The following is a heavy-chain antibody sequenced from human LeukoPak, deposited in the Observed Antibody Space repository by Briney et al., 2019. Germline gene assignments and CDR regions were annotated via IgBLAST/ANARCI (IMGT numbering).Heavy chain of an antibody. Sequence: GASVKVSCKASGYTFTSYGISWVRQAPGQGLEWMGWISAYNGNTNYAQKLQGRVTMTTDTSTSTAYMELRSLRSDDTAVYYCARDAPRYTYDFWSGYGSPYYYYMDVWGKGTTVTVSS. CDR3: ARDAPRYTYDFWSGYGSPYYYYMDV. V-gene: IGHV1-18*01. CDR1: GYTFTSYG. CDR2: ISAYNGNT. J-gene: IGHJ6*03. D-gene: IGHD3-3*01.